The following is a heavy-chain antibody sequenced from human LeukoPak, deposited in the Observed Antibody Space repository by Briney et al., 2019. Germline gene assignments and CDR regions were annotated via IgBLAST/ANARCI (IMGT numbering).Heavy chain of an antibody. CDR2: IYHGDSET. V-gene: IGHV5-51*01. Sequence: GESLKISWKGSGYSLTSYWIGLVRQMPGNGLECMGIIYHGDSETRYSPFFQGQVTISADKSISTAYLQWSSLKASDTAMYFCARHWHYYVSVSYSNPAEAACFDISGQATMATVSS. D-gene: IGHD3-10*01. CDR3: ARHWHYYVSVSYSNPAEAACFDI. J-gene: IGHJ3*02. CDR1: GYSLTSYW.